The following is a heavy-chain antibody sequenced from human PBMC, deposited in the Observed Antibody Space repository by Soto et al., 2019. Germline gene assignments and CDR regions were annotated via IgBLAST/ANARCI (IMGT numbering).Heavy chain of an antibody. CDR1: GFTFDDYG. D-gene: IGHD6-19*01. CDR3: ARSRSIAVAGAYFDY. CDR2: INWNGGST. V-gene: IGHV3-20*04. J-gene: IGHJ4*02. Sequence: PGGSLRLSCAASGFTFDDYGMSWVRQAPGKGLEWVSGINWNGGSTGYADSVKGRFTISRDNAKNSLYLQMNSLRAEDTALYYCARSRSIAVAGAYFDYWGQGTLVTVS.